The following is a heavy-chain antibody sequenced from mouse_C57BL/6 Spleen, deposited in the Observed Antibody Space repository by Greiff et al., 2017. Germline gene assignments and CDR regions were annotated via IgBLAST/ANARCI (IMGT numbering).Heavy chain of an antibody. CDR3: ARKATYGSSHYAMDD. D-gene: IGHD1-1*01. CDR1: GFSLTSYG. J-gene: IGHJ4*01. Sequence: VKLMESGPGLVQPSQSLSIPCTVSGFSLTSYGVHWVRQSPGKGLEWLGVIGSGGSTDYNAAFISRLSISKENSKSQVFFKMNRLQADDTAIYYCARKATYGSSHYAMDDWGQGTSVTVSS. V-gene: IGHV2-2*01. CDR2: IGSGGST.